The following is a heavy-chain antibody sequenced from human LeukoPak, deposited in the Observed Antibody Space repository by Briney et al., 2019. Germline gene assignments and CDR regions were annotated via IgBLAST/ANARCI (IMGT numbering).Heavy chain of an antibody. J-gene: IGHJ5*02. CDR3: ATTPIAAHENWFDP. V-gene: IGHV4-34*01. Sequence: RPSETLSLTCAVYGGSFSGYYWSWIRQPPGKGLEWIGEINHSGSTNYNPSLKSRVTISVDTSKNQFSLKLSSVTAADTAGYYCATTPIAAHENWFDPWGQGTLVTVSS. CDR1: GGSFSGYY. D-gene: IGHD6-6*01. CDR2: INHSGST.